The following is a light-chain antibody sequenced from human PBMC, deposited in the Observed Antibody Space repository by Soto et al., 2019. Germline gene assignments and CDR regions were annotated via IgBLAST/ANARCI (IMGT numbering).Light chain of an antibody. Sequence: QSVLTEPATVSRAPRQSITHTRAGTSSDVGCYNYVSWYQQHPGKAPKLIIFEVSYRPTGISNRFSASKSGDTASLTISWLQADDEADYYCCSYTDSRTHIFGSGTKVTV. CDR3: CSYTDSRTHI. CDR2: EVS. CDR1: SSDVGCYNY. J-gene: IGLJ1*01. V-gene: IGLV2-14*01.